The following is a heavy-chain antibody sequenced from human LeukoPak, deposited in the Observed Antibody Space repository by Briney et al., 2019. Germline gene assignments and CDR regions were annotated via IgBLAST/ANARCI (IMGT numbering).Heavy chain of an antibody. CDR1: GLTVKSNW. CDR3: VRGYNYRFEY. CDR2: INSDGSTT. Sequence: GGPRRLSGAGPGLTVKSNWMTWSRKGPGKGLVWVSHINSDGSTTGYADSVKGRFTISRDSANNTLFLEINNLRAEDTAVYYCVRGYNYRFEYWGQGTLVIVSS. V-gene: IGHV3-74*01. D-gene: IGHD5-24*01. J-gene: IGHJ4*02.